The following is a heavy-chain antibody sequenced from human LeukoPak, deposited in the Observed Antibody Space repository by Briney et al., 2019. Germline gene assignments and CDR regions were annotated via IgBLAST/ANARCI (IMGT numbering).Heavy chain of an antibody. Sequence: ASVKVSCKVSGYTLTELSMQWVRQAPGKGLEWMGGFDPEDGETIYAQKFQGRVTMTEDTSTDTAYMELSSLRSGDTAAYYCATEGITIFGVVIRVMDYWGQGTLVTVSS. V-gene: IGHV1-24*01. CDR3: ATEGITIFGVVIRVMDY. CDR2: FDPEDGET. J-gene: IGHJ4*02. CDR1: GYTLTELS. D-gene: IGHD3-3*01.